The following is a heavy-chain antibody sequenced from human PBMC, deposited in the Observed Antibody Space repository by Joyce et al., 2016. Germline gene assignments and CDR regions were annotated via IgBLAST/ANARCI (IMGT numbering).Heavy chain of an antibody. Sequence: QVQLVQSGAEVKKPGSSVKVSCKASGGTFNSYSISWVRQAPGQGLEWMGGIIPVYGEAVYAQKFQGRVTITADESASTAYLELRSLKSEDTAVYYCARDRGFREVDAFDIWGQGTMVTVSS. D-gene: IGHD3-10*01. CDR3: ARDRGFREVDAFDI. V-gene: IGHV1-69*01. CDR2: IIPVYGEA. CDR1: GGTFNSYS. J-gene: IGHJ3*02.